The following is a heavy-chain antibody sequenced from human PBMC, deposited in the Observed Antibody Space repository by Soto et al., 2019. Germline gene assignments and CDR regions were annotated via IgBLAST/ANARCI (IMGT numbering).Heavy chain of an antibody. V-gene: IGHV5-51*01. Sequence: PGEPLKISCKGSGYSFTNYWIGWVRQMPGKGLDWMGIIYPGDSDIRYSPSFQGQVTISADKSITTAYLQWSSLKASDTAMYYCARLGYYDENSGYYSRDYWGQGTLVTVSS. CDR3: ARLGYYDENSGYYSRDY. J-gene: IGHJ4*02. CDR2: IYPGDSDI. CDR1: GYSFTNYW. D-gene: IGHD3-22*01.